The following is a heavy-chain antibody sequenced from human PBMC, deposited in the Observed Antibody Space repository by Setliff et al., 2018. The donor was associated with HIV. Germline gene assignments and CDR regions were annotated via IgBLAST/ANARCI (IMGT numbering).Heavy chain of an antibody. CDR1: GGSISSYY. D-gene: IGHD3-22*01. CDR2: IYYSGST. Sequence: PSETLSLTCTVSGGSISSYYWGWIRQPPGKGLEWIGYIYYSGSTNYNPSLKSRVTISVDTSKNQFSLNLTSVTAADTAVYYCARVNYDSTGYYYYYYMDVWGKGTTVTVS. J-gene: IGHJ6*03. CDR3: ARVNYDSTGYYYYYYMDV. V-gene: IGHV4-59*12.